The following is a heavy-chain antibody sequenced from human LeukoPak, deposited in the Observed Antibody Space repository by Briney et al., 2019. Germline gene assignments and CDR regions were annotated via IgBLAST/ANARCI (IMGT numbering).Heavy chain of an antibody. Sequence: SETLSLTCTVSGGSISSSSYYWGWIRQPPGKGLEWIGSIYYSGSTYYNPSLKSRVTMSVGTSKNQFSLKLSSVTAADTAVYYCARGYYDILTGFPYWGQGTLVTVSS. D-gene: IGHD3-9*01. CDR3: ARGYYDILTGFPY. CDR2: IYYSGST. CDR1: GGSISSSSYY. J-gene: IGHJ4*02. V-gene: IGHV4-39*07.